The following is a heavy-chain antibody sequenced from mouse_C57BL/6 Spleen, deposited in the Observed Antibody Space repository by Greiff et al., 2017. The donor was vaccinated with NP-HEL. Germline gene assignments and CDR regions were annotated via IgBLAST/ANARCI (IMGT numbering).Heavy chain of an antibody. D-gene: IGHD1-1*01. J-gene: IGHJ2*01. CDR2: INPNNGGT. Sequence: VQLKQSGPELVKPGASVKISCKASGYTYTDYYMNWVKQSHGKSLEWIGDINPNNGGTSYNQKFKGKATLTVDKSSSTAYMELRSLTSEESAVYYCARRDYGPFDYWGQGTTLTVSS. CDR1: GYTYTDYY. V-gene: IGHV1-26*01. CDR3: ARRDYGPFDY.